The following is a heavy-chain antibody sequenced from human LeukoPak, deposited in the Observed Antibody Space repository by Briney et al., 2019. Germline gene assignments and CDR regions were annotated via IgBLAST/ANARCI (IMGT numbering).Heavy chain of an antibody. J-gene: IGHJ4*02. Sequence: SETLSLTCTVSGGSICSSSYYWGWIRQPPGKGLEWIGSIYYSGSTYYNPSLKSRVTISVDTSKNQFSLKLSSVTAADTAVYYCARSRYDSSGYSPLSSFDYWGQGTLVTVSS. V-gene: IGHV4-39*01. D-gene: IGHD3-22*01. CDR3: ARSRYDSSGYSPLSSFDY. CDR1: GGSICSSSYY. CDR2: IYYSGST.